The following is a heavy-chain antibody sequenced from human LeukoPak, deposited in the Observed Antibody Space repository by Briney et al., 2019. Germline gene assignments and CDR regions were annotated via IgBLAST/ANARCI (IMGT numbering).Heavy chain of an antibody. V-gene: IGHV1-18*01. Sequence: ASVKVSCKASGYTFTSYGISWVRQTPGQGLEWMGWISAYNGNTNYAQKLQGRVTMTTDTSTSTAYMELSSLRSEDTAVYYCARSGGHRRYYYYYYMDVWGKGTTVTVSS. J-gene: IGHJ6*03. D-gene: IGHD6-25*01. CDR3: ARSGGHRRYYYYYYMDV. CDR2: ISAYNGNT. CDR1: GYTFTSYG.